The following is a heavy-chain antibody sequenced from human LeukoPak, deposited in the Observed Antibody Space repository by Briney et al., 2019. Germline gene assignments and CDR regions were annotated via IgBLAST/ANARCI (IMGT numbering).Heavy chain of an antibody. CDR1: GFTFDDYG. J-gene: IGHJ4*02. Sequence: GGSLRLSCAASGFTFDDYGMSWVRQAPWKGLDWVSGINWNGGSTGYADSVKGRFTISRDNAKNSLYLQMNRLRGEDTALYYCARGGWFGELLFDYWGQGTLVTVSS. CDR2: INWNGGST. D-gene: IGHD3-10*01. V-gene: IGHV3-20*04. CDR3: ARGGWFGELLFDY.